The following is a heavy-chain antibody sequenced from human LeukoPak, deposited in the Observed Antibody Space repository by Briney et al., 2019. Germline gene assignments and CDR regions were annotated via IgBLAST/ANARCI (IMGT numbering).Heavy chain of an antibody. CDR1: GFTFSNYA. J-gene: IGHJ4*02. CDR3: ARARFGYNRGPFDY. D-gene: IGHD5-24*01. V-gene: IGHV3-30-3*01. CDR2: LSYDGSNK. Sequence: PGRSLRLSCAASGFTFSNYAMHWVRQAPGKGLEWVAFLSYDGSNKHYAEPVRGRFTISRDNSKNTLYLQMNSLRPEDTAVYYCARARFGYNRGPFDYWGQGILVTVSS.